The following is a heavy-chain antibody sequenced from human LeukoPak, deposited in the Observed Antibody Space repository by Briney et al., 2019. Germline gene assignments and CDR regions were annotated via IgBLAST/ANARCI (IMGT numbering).Heavy chain of an antibody. CDR1: GFTFSSYA. CDR2: IRYDGSNK. Sequence: PGGSLRLSCAASGFTFSSYAMHWVRQAPGKGLEWVAFIRYDGSNKYYADSVKGRFTISRDNSKNTLYLQMNSLRAEDTAVYYCAKDYAYVWGSYRYSWTEKPNWFDPWGQGTLVTVSS. J-gene: IGHJ5*02. D-gene: IGHD3-16*02. CDR3: AKDYAYVWGSYRYSWTEKPNWFDP. V-gene: IGHV3-30*02.